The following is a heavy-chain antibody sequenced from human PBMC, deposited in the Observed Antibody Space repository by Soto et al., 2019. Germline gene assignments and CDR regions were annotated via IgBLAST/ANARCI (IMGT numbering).Heavy chain of an antibody. V-gene: IGHV4-39*01. CDR1: GGSISSSSYY. Sequence: QLQLQESGPGLVKPSETLSLTCTVSGGSISSSSYYWGWIRQPPGKGLEWIGSIYYSGSTYYNPSLKSRVTISLDTSKNQFSLKLSSVTAADTAVYYCARASRYCSGGSCHYFDYCGQGTLVTVSS. D-gene: IGHD2-15*01. CDR2: IYYSGST. CDR3: ARASRYCSGGSCHYFDY. J-gene: IGHJ4*02.